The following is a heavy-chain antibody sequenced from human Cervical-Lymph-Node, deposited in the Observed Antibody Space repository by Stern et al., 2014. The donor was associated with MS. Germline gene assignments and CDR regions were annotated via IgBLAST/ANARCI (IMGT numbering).Heavy chain of an antibody. CDR2: IIPLFGSS. V-gene: IGHV1-69*06. CDR3: ARVPPGGQMVLNYYYYGMDV. J-gene: IGHJ6*02. CDR1: GGTFSNYA. D-gene: IGHD5-24*01. Sequence: QVQLVQSGAEVKKPGSSVRLSCKASGGTFSNYAFSWVRQAPGTGPEWMGDIIPLFGSSNYAQKFQGRLTITADKSTNTAYMELRSLRSEDTAVYYCARVPPGGQMVLNYYYYGMDVWGQGTTVTVSS.